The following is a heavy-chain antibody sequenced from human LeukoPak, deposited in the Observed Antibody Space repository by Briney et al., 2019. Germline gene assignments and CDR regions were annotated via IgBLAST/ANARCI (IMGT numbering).Heavy chain of an antibody. Sequence: SETLSLTCTVSGGSISSGGYSWSWIRQPPGKGLEWIGYIYHSGSTYYNPSLKSRVTISVDRSKNQFSLKLSSVTAADTAVYYCARQYGSGSYYGIDYWGQGTLVTVSS. V-gene: IGHV4-30-2*01. CDR2: IYHSGST. CDR1: GGSISSGGYS. D-gene: IGHD3-10*01. J-gene: IGHJ4*02. CDR3: ARQYGSGSYYGIDY.